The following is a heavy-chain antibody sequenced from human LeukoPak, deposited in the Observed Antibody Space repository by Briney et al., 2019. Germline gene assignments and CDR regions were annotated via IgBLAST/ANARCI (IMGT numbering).Heavy chain of an antibody. J-gene: IGHJ3*02. CDR3: ARDRGFGAFDI. CDR1: GGSISSGGYY. V-gene: IGHV4-31*03. D-gene: IGHD3-3*01. CDR2: IYYSGST. Sequence: SETLSLTCTVSGGSISSGGYYWSWIRQHPGKGLEWIGYIYYSGSTYYNPSLKSRVTISIDTSKNQFSLKLSSVTAADTAVYYCARDRGFGAFDIWGQGTMVTVSS.